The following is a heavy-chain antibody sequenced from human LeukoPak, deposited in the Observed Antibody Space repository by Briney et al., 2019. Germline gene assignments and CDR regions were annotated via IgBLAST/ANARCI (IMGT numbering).Heavy chain of an antibody. Sequence: QTGGSLRLSCAGSGFTFSSYAMSWVRQAPGKGLEWVSAISGSGGSTYYADSVKGRFTISRDNSKNTLYLQMNSLRAEDTAVYYCAKVPHDFWSGYYLPFDYWGQGTLVTVSS. J-gene: IGHJ4*02. D-gene: IGHD3-3*01. CDR1: GFTFSSYA. CDR3: AKVPHDFWSGYYLPFDY. V-gene: IGHV3-23*01. CDR2: ISGSGGST.